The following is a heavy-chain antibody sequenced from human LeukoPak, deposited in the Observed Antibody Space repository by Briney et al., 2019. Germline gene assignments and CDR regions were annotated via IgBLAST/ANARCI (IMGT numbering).Heavy chain of an antibody. V-gene: IGHV4-59*01. CDR1: GGSISSYY. Sequence: PSETLSLTXTVSGGSISSYYWSWIWQPPGKGLEWIGYIYYSGSTNYNPSLKSRVTISVDTSKNQFSLKLSSVTAADTAVYYCARGPDSSGWYGGSWFDPWGQGTLVTVSS. CDR3: ARGPDSSGWYGGSWFDP. CDR2: IYYSGST. J-gene: IGHJ5*02. D-gene: IGHD6-19*01.